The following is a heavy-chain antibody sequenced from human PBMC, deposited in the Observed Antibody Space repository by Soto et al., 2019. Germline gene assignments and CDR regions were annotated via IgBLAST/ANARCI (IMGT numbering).Heavy chain of an antibody. CDR2: ISPDDGNT. V-gene: IGHV1-18*01. CDR1: GYTFSSYT. J-gene: IGHJ4*02. Sequence: GASVKVSCKTSGYTFSSYTIAWVRQAPGQGLEWLGWISPDDGNTEYEQKFQGRVTMTADTLTNNAYMELRSLKYDDTAVSYCARVEAPFGESLHWGQGTPVTVSS. CDR3: ARVEAPFGESLH. D-gene: IGHD3-10*01.